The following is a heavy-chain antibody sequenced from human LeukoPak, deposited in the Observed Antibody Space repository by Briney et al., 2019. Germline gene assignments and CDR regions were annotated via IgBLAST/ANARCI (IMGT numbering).Heavy chain of an antibody. CDR2: ISYDGSNK. J-gene: IGHJ4*02. V-gene: IGHV3-30-3*01. CDR1: GFTFSSYA. Sequence: GGSLRLSCAASGFTFSSYAMHWVRQAPGKGLEWVAVISYDGSNKYYADSVKGRFTISRDNSKNTLYLQMNSLRAEDTAVYYCARGYFDYWGQGTLVTVSS. CDR3: ARGYFDY.